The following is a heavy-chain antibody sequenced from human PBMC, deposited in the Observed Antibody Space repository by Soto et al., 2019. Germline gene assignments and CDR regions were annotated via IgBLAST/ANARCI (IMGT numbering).Heavy chain of an antibody. CDR1: GYSISSGYH. J-gene: IGHJ5*02. CDR3: ARQDRVVAEGRWFDP. Sequence: SETLSLTCTVSGYSISSGYHWACIRQPPGKGLEWLGSVHYSGNTYYNPSLKSRLTMSVDKSKNQFSLNLSSVTAADTAVYYCARQDRVVAEGRWFDPWGQGTLVTVSS. D-gene: IGHD2-15*01. V-gene: IGHV4-38-2*02. CDR2: VHYSGNT.